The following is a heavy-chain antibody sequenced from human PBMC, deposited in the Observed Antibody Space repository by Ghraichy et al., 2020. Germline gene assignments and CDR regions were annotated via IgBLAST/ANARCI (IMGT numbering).Heavy chain of an antibody. J-gene: IGHJ5*02. CDR3: ARTRFETNWFDP. V-gene: IGHV1-8*01. D-gene: IGHD5-24*01. Sequence: ASVKVSCKASGYTFTSYDINWVRQATGQGLEWMGWMNPNSGNTGYAQKFQGRVTMTRNTSISTAYMELSSLRSEDTAVYYCARTRFETNWFDPWGQGTLVTVSS. CDR1: GYTFTSYD. CDR2: MNPNSGNT.